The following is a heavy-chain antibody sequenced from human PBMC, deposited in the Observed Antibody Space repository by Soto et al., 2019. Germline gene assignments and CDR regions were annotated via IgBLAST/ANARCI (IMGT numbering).Heavy chain of an antibody. CDR3: AFFSSSSSGHSAFYF. J-gene: IGHJ3*01. D-gene: IGHD6-6*01. CDR2: IYYSGST. V-gene: IGHV4-59*01. Sequence: SSETLSLTCTVSGGSISSYYWSWIRQPPGKGLEWIGYIYYSGSTNYNPSLKSRVTISVDTSKNQFSLKLSSVTAADTAVYYCAFFSSSSSGHSAFYFWGQGSMVTVSS. CDR1: GGSISSYY.